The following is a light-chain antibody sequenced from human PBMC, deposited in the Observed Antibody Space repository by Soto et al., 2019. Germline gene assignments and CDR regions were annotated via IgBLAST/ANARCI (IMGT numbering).Light chain of an antibody. Sequence: DIQMTQSPSSLSASVGDRVTITCRASQSISTYLNWYQQKVGKAPKLLIYAASSLQRGVPSRYSGSGSGTDFALTISSLQPEDFATYYCQQSFSTPRTFGQGTKLEIK. V-gene: IGKV1-39*01. CDR1: QSISTY. CDR3: QQSFSTPRT. CDR2: AAS. J-gene: IGKJ2*02.